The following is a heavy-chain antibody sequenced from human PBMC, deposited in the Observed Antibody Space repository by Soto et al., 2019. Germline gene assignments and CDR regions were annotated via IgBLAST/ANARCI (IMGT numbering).Heavy chain of an antibody. CDR1: GGSFSGYY. CDR3: ARSHGMDV. V-gene: IGHV4-34*01. CDR2: INHSGST. Sequence: SETLSLTCAVYGGSFSGYYWSWIRQPPGRGLEWIGEINHSGSTNYNPSLKSRVTISVDTSKNQFSLKLSSVTAADTAVYYCARSHGMDVWSQGTTVTVSS. J-gene: IGHJ6*02.